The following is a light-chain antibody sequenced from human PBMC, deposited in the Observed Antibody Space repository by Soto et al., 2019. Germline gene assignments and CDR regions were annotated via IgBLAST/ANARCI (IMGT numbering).Light chain of an antibody. CDR3: QQRSTCPFN. CDR1: QSVSSY. J-gene: IGKJ4*01. CDR2: DAS. Sequence: EIELTQSPATLSVSPGERATLSCRASQSVSSYLAWYQQKPGQAPRLLIYDASNRATGIPARFSGSGSGTDFTLTISSLEPEDFAVYYCQQRSTCPFNFGGGTKVEIK. V-gene: IGKV3-11*01.